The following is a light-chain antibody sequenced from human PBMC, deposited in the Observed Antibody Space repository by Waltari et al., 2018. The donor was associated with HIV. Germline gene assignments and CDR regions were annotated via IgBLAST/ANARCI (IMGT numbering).Light chain of an antibody. V-gene: IGKV3-15*01. CDR2: DAS. CDR1: QSVDSD. CDR3: QQYNNWPYT. J-gene: IGKJ2*01. Sequence: EIVMTQSPATLSVSPGESATLSCRASQSVDSDFAWYQQKPGQAPSLLIYDASSRAAVVPARFRGSGSGTDFTLAISSLQSGDFAVYYCQQYNNWPYTFGQGTKLEIK.